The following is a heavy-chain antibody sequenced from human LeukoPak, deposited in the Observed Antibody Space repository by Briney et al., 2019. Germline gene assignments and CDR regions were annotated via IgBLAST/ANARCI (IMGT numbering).Heavy chain of an antibody. CDR2: ISGSGGST. CDR1: GFTFSSYG. Sequence: GGSLRLSCAASGFTFSSYGMSWVRQAPGKGLEWVSAISGSGGSTYYADSVKGRFTISRDNSKNTLYLQMNSLRAEDTAVYYCAKDPPPLFCSNTTCYLSLFDYWGQGTLVTVSS. D-gene: IGHD2-2*01. V-gene: IGHV3-23*01. CDR3: AKDPPPLFCSNTTCYLSLFDY. J-gene: IGHJ4*02.